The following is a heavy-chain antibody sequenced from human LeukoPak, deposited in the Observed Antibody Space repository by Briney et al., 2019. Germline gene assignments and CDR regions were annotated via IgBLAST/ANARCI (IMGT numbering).Heavy chain of an antibody. Sequence: SGPTLVNPTQTLTLTCTFSGFSLSTSGVGVGWIRQPPGKALEWLALIYWNDDKRYSPSLKSRLTITKDTSKNQVVLTMTNMDPVDTATYYCAHRDSSGYHTEYFQHWGQGTLVTVSS. CDR3: AHRDSSGYHTEYFQH. J-gene: IGHJ1*01. CDR1: GFSLSTSGVG. V-gene: IGHV2-5*01. CDR2: IYWNDDK. D-gene: IGHD3-22*01.